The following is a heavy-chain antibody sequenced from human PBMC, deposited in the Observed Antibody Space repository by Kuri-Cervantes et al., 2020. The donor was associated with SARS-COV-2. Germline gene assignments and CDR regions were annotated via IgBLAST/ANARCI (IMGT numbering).Heavy chain of an antibody. V-gene: IGHV1-2*02. CDR1: GYTSTGYY. J-gene: IGHJ6*03. Sequence: ASVKVSCKASGYTSTGYYMHWVRQAPGQGLEWMGWINPNSGGTNYAQKFQGRVTMTTDTSTSTAYMELRSLRSDDTAVYYCARERGSWYVPLRTYYYYYMDVWGKGTTVTVSS. CDR2: INPNSGGT. D-gene: IGHD6-13*01. CDR3: ARERGSWYVPLRTYYYYYMDV.